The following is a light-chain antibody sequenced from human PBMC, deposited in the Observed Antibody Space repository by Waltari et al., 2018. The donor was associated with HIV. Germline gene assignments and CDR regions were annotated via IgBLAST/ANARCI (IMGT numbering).Light chain of an antibody. CDR2: QAS. J-gene: IGKJ1*01. CDR1: QPIGTW. Sequence: DIQMTQSPSTLSTSVGDRVTITCRASQPIGTWLAWYQQKPGKAPRLLIYQASSLQNGVPSTFSGSGAGTDSTLTITSLQPDDFATYSCLQYYSFPWTFGQGTNVEVK. CDR3: LQYYSFPWT. V-gene: IGKV1-5*03.